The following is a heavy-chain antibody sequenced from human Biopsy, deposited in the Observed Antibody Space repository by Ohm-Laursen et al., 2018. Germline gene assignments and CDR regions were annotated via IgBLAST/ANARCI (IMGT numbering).Heavy chain of an antibody. CDR1: GYTFSGYY. J-gene: IGHJ6*02. V-gene: IGHV1-2*02. D-gene: IGHD3-9*01. CDR3: ARVPAYPSIDGYYGLDL. Sequence: ASVKVSCKASGYTFSGYYPHWVRQAPGHGLEWMGWINPNSGNANYAQSFQGRLTVTRDTSISTAYMELTSLTFDDTAIYYCARVPAYPSIDGYYGLDLWGQGTTVIVSS. CDR2: INPNSGNA.